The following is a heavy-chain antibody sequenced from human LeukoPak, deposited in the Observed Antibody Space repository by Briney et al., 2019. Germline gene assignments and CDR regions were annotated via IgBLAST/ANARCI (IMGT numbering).Heavy chain of an antibody. CDR1: GGSISSYF. J-gene: IGHJ5*02. CDR2: VSYSGIT. Sequence: SETLSLTCTVSGGSISSYFWTWIRQPPGKGLEWIGFVSYSGITNYNPSLKRRVTISVDTSNNQFSLKLSSVTAADTAVYYCAREERRYDFWSGYYLPQDNWFDPWGQGTLVTVSS. D-gene: IGHD3-3*01. V-gene: IGHV4-59*01. CDR3: AREERRYDFWSGYYLPQDNWFDP.